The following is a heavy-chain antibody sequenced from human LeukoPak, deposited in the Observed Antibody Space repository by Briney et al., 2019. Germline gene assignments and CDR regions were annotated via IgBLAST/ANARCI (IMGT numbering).Heavy chain of an antibody. CDR3: ARQGGIYDFWTPIPDY. V-gene: IGHV4-39*01. D-gene: IGHD3-3*01. Sequence: PSETLSLTCTASGGSISSSSYSWGWIRQPPGKGLEWIGSIYYSGSTYYNPSLKSRVTISVDTSKNQFSLKLSSVTAADTAVYYCARQGGIYDFWTPIPDYWGQGTLVTVSS. CDR2: IYYSGST. CDR1: GGSISSSSYS. J-gene: IGHJ4*02.